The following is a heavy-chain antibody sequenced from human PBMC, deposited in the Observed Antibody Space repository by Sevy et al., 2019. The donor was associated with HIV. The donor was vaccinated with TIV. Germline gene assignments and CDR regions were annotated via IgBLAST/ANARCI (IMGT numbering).Heavy chain of an antibody. J-gene: IGHJ4*02. Sequence: GGSLRLSCTASGFIFGDYGMSWVRQAPGKGLEWIAFFKSKIHGGTTENAASVKGRFTMSRDDSKNLVYLQMSNLKTEDTAVYYCTRWSGSQSIFDYWGQGTLVTVSS. D-gene: IGHD1-26*01. CDR1: GFIFGDYG. CDR3: TRWSGSQSIFDY. V-gene: IGHV3-49*04. CDR2: FKSKIHGGTT.